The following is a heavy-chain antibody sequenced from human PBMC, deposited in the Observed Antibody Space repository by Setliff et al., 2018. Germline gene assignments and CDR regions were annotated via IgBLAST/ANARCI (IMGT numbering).Heavy chain of an antibody. J-gene: IGHJ4*02. D-gene: IGHD3-22*01. Sequence: SETLSLTCAVSGGSISSSYWWSWVRQSPGKGLEWIGEIYHSGNTNYNPSLKSRVTISVDTSKNQISLKLSSVTAADTAVYYCARGHPPSDSSGYYYAYWGQGTLVTVSS. V-gene: IGHV4-4*02. CDR2: IYHSGNT. CDR3: ARGHPPSDSSGYYYAY. CDR1: GGSISSSYW.